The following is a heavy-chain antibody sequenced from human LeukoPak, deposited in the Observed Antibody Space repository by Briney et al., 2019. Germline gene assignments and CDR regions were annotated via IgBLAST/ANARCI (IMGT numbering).Heavy chain of an antibody. Sequence: SETLSLTCTVSGGSISSYYWSWIRQPPGKGLEWIGYIYYSGSTNYNPSLKSRVTISVDTSKNQFSLKLSSVTAADTAVYYCARHNYYGSGYDYWGQGTLVTVSS. J-gene: IGHJ4*02. CDR2: IYYSGST. CDR1: GGSISSYY. V-gene: IGHV4-59*08. CDR3: ARHNYYGSGYDY. D-gene: IGHD3-10*01.